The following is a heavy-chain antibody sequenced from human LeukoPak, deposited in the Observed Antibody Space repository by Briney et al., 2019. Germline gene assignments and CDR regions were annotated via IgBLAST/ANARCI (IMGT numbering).Heavy chain of an antibody. CDR2: ISGRGENT. CDR1: GFTFSNYA. D-gene: IGHD1-26*01. J-gene: IGHJ4*02. V-gene: IGHV3-23*01. CDR3: AKDTYSTSPYYFDY. Sequence: GGSLRLSCAASGFTFSNYAMNWVRQAPGKGLEWVSLISGRGENTYYADSVKGRFTTSRDNSKNTLYLQMKSLRAEDTAVYYCAKDTYSTSPYYFDYWGQGTLVTVS.